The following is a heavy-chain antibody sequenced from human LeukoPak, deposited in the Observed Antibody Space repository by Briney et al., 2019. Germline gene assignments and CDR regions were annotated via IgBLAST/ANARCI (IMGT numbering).Heavy chain of an antibody. Sequence: GGSLRLSCAASGFTFSSYSMNWVRQAPGKGLEWISYISFSSATVYYAGSVQGRFTISRDNAKNSLYLQMNSLRAEDTAVYYCARGGGQLWSKDYFDYWGQGTLVTVSS. CDR3: ARGGGQLWSKDYFDY. J-gene: IGHJ4*02. CDR2: ISFSSATV. CDR1: GFTFSSYS. V-gene: IGHV3-48*01. D-gene: IGHD5-18*01.